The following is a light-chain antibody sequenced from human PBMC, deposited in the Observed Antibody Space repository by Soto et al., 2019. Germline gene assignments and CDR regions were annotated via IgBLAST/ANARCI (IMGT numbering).Light chain of an antibody. Sequence: QSALTQPPSASGSPGQSVTISCTGSNVGEYDYVSWYQQHPGKAPKLMIHEVTKRPSGVPDRFSGSKSGNTASLTVSGLQAEDEADYYCSSFAGGNIWVFGGGTKLTVL. CDR1: NVGEYDY. CDR2: EVT. CDR3: SSFAGGNIWV. V-gene: IGLV2-8*01. J-gene: IGLJ3*02.